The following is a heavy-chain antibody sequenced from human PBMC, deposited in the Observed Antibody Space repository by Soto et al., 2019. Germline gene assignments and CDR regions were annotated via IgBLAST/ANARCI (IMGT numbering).Heavy chain of an antibody. CDR3: ARERSSGWYVDH. V-gene: IGHV1-8*01. Sequence: QVQLVQYGAEVKKPGASVKVSCKASRYTFTSYDINWVRQATGQGLEWMGWMNPNSGNTGYAQKFQGRVTMTRNTSISTAYMELSSLRSEDTAVYYCARERSSGWYVDHWGQGTLVTVSS. CDR2: MNPNSGNT. CDR1: RYTFTSYD. J-gene: IGHJ4*02. D-gene: IGHD6-19*01.